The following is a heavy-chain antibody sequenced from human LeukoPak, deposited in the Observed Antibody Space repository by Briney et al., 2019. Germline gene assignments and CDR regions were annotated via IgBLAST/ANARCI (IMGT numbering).Heavy chain of an antibody. CDR2: IYTSGST. CDR1: GGSISSYY. D-gene: IGHD3-16*02. V-gene: IGHV4-4*07. Sequence: PSETLSLTCTVSGGSISSYYWGWIRQPAGKGLEWIGRIYTSGSTNYNPSLKSRVTMSVDTSKNQFSLKVSSVTAADTAVYYCARDYVWGSYRFDYWGQGTLVTVSS. J-gene: IGHJ4*02. CDR3: ARDYVWGSYRFDY.